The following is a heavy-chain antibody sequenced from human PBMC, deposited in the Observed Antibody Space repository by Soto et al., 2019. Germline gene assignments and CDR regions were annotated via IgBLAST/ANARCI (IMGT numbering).Heavy chain of an antibody. J-gene: IGHJ4*02. V-gene: IGHV1-69*02. D-gene: IGHD4-17*01. CDR3: ARTYGDYVGGNVQYFDY. Sequence: QVQLVQSGAEVKKLGSSVKVSCKASGGTFSSYTISWVRQAPGQGLEWMGRIIPILGIANYAQKFQGRVTITADKSTSTAYMELSSLRSEDTAVYYCARTYGDYVGGNVQYFDYWGQGTLVTVSS. CDR1: GGTFSSYT. CDR2: IIPILGIA.